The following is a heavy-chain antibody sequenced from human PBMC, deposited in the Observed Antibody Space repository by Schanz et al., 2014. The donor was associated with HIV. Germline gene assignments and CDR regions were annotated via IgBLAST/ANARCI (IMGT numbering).Heavy chain of an antibody. CDR2: ISYHGSDK. J-gene: IGHJ6*02. CDR1: GFTFSSYA. V-gene: IGHV3-30*04. CDR3: ARSSDYYYGMDV. Sequence: QVQLVESGGGVVQPGRSLRLSCAASGFTFSSYAMHWVRQAPGKGLEWVASISYHGSDKYYADSVKGRFTISRDNFRNTLYLQVHSLRAEDTAVYYCARSSDYYYGMDVWGQGTTVTVSS.